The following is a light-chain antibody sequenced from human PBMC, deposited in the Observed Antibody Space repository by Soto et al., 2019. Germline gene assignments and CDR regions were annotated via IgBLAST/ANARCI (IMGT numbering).Light chain of an antibody. CDR2: WAS. J-gene: IGKJ1*01. CDR3: QQYFTSPWT. Sequence: DIVMTQSPDSLAVSLGERATFNCKSSQSILDRSKNKYYLAWYQQKSGQPPKLLIYWASLRESGVPDRFTGSGSGTDFTLTISSLQAEAVEVYYCQQYFTSPWTFGQGTKVDIK. V-gene: IGKV4-1*01. CDR1: QSILDRSKNKYY.